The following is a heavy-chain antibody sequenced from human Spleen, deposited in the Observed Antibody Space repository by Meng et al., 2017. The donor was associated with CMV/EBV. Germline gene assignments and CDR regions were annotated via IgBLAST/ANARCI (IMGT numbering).Heavy chain of an antibody. D-gene: IGHD6-19*01. CDR2: ISSGSDYI. Sequence: GESLKISCAASGFTFHDYALHWVRQTPGKGLEWVSSISSGSDYIYYADSLEGRFTISRDNAKMSLYLQMNSLRVEDTAVYYCARSYRTIGRRLVGMDVWGQGTTVTVSS. CDR3: ARSYRTIGRRLVGMDV. J-gene: IGHJ6*02. V-gene: IGHV3-21*01. CDR1: GFTFHDYA.